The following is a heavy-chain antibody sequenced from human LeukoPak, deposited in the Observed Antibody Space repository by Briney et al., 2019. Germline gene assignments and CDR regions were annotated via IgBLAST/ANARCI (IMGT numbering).Heavy chain of an antibody. V-gene: IGHV3-48*01. J-gene: IGHJ4*02. CDR1: GFTFSSYS. CDR2: ISSSSSTI. D-gene: IGHD5-18*01. Sequence: GGSLRLSCAASGFTFSSYSMNWVRQAPGKGLEWVSYISSSSSTIYYADSVKGRFTISRDNAKNSLYLQMNSLRAEDTAVYYCAKDRGIQLWYPIDYWGQGTLVTVSS. CDR3: AKDRGIQLWYPIDY.